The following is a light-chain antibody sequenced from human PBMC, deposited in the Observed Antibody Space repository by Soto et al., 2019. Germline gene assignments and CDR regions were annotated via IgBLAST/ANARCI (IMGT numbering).Light chain of an antibody. Sequence: QSVLTQPASVSGSPGQSITISCTGTSSDVGSYNLVSWYQQYPGKAPKLMIYEDDERPSGVSNRFSGSKSGNTASLTISGLEAEDEADYYCYSYAGRSTSVFGGGTKVTVL. CDR2: EDD. V-gene: IGLV2-23*01. J-gene: IGLJ2*01. CDR1: SSDVGSYNL. CDR3: YSYAGRSTSV.